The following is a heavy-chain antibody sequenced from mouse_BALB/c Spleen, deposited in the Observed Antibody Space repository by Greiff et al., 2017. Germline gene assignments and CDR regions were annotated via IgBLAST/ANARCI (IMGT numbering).Heavy chain of an antibody. Sequence: EVHLVESGPGLVKPSQSLSLTCTVTGYSITSDYAWNWIRQFPGNKLEWMGYISYSGSTSYNPSLKSRISINRDTSKNQFFLQLNSVTTEDTATYDCARSLTGTEFGDWGQGTLVTVSA. CDR2: ISYSGST. CDR1: GYSITSDYA. V-gene: IGHV3-2*02. J-gene: IGHJ3*01. CDR3: ARSLTGTEFGD. D-gene: IGHD4-1*01.